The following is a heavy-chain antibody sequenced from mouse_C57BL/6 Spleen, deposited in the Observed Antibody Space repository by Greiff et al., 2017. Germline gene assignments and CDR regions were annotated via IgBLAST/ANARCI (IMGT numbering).Heavy chain of an antibody. Sequence: EVQLQQSGAELVKPGASVKLSCTASGFNIKDYYMHWVKQRTEQGLEWIGRIDPADGAPKYAPKFQGKATITADTSSNTAYLQLSSLTSEDTAVYYCATGYYVAFAYWGQGTLVTVSA. V-gene: IGHV14-2*01. CDR1: GFNIKDYY. CDR3: ATGYYVAFAY. CDR2: IDPADGAP. J-gene: IGHJ3*01. D-gene: IGHD2-3*01.